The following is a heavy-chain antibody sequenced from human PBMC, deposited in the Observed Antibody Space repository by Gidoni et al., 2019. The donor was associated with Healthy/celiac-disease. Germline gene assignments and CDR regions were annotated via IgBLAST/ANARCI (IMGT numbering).Heavy chain of an antibody. CDR2: INPNSGGT. V-gene: IGHV1-2*04. CDR1: GYTFTGYY. CDR3: ARVGQGRTLYYGMDV. D-gene: IGHD1-7*01. Sequence: QVQLVQSGAEVKKPGASVKVSCTASGYTFTGYYMHWVRQAPGQGLEWMGWINPNSGGTNYAQKFQGWVTMTRDTSISTAYMELSRLRSDDTAVYYCARVGQGRTLYYGMDVWGQGTTVTVSS. J-gene: IGHJ6*02.